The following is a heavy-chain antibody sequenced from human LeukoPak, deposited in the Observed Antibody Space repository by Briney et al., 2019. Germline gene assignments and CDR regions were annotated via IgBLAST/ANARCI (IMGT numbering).Heavy chain of an antibody. CDR1: GFTFSSYA. CDR3: ARVGAYSSSWYNSYFDY. Sequence: PGGSLRLSCAASGFTFSSYAMHWVRQAPGKGLEWVAVISYDGSNKYYADSVKGRFTISRDNSKNTLYLQMNSLRAEDTAVYYCARVGAYSSSWYNSYFDYWGQGTLVTVSS. V-gene: IGHV3-30*04. CDR2: ISYDGSNK. J-gene: IGHJ4*02. D-gene: IGHD6-13*01.